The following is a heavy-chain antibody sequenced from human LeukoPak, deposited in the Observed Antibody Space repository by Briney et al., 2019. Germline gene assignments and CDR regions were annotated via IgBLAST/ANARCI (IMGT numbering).Heavy chain of an antibody. J-gene: IGHJ4*02. V-gene: IGHV4-59*11. CDR1: GGSISGHY. CDR2: IYYSGTT. Sequence: PSETLSLTRTVSGGSISGHYWSWIRQPPGKGLEWIGYIYYSGTTDYSPSLKSRVTMSVDTSKNQFSLKLSSVTAADTAVYYCARMGAIAGASANPDHWGQGTLVTVSS. D-gene: IGHD4/OR15-4a*01. CDR3: ARMGAIAGASANPDH.